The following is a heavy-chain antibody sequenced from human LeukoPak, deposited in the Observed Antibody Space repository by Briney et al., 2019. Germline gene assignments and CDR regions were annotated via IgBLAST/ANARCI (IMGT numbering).Heavy chain of an antibody. Sequence: GGSLRLSCAASGFTFSSYAMSWFRQAPGKGLEWVSAISGSGGSTYYADSVKGRFTISRDNSKNTLYLQMNSLRAEDTAVYYCAKGLTLPSADFEFDYWGQGTLVTVSS. CDR3: AKGLTLPSADFEFDY. CDR1: GFTFSSYA. D-gene: IGHD2-2*01. CDR2: ISGSGGST. V-gene: IGHV3-23*01. J-gene: IGHJ4*02.